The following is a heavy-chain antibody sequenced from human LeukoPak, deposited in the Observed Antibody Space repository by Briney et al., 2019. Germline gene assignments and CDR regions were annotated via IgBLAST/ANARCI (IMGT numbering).Heavy chain of an antibody. Sequence: SETLSLTCTVSGASITSHYWSWIRQPPGKGLEWIGNIHYSGSTNYNPSLKSRVTISVDTSKNQFSLKLSSVTAADTAVYYCARRDYGGTSGDAFDIWGQGTMVTVSS. CDR3: ARRDYGGTSGDAFDI. J-gene: IGHJ3*02. CDR2: IHYSGST. V-gene: IGHV4-59*08. CDR1: GASITSHY. D-gene: IGHD4-23*01.